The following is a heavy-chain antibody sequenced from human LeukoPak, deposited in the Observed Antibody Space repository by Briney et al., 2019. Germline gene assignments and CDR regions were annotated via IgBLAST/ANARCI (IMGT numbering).Heavy chain of an antibody. CDR3: GRVSEQWLALGY. Sequence: GGSLRLSCAASGFTFSSYWMHWVRQAPGKGLVWVSRINSDGSSTSYADSVKGRFTISRDNAKNTLYLQMNSLRAEDTAVYYCGRVSEQWLALGYWGQGTRVTVSS. V-gene: IGHV3-74*01. D-gene: IGHD6-19*01. CDR1: GFTFSSYW. CDR2: INSDGSST. J-gene: IGHJ4*02.